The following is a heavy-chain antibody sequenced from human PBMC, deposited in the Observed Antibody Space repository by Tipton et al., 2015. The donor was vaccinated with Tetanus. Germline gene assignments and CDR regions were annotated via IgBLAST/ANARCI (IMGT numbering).Heavy chain of an antibody. V-gene: IGHV3-48*02. CDR2: FSTYRKTI. Sequence: GSLRLSCAGSGFNFHSYSMNWVRQAPGKGLEWIACFSTYRKTIYYADAVKGRFTISRDNAKNTLFLQMSSLTDEDTAVYYCARDLSYYDYIWGGDRDRYFDLWGRGTQVTVSS. CDR1: GFNFHSYS. CDR3: ARDLSYYDYIWGGDRDRYFDL. J-gene: IGHJ2*01. D-gene: IGHD3-16*01.